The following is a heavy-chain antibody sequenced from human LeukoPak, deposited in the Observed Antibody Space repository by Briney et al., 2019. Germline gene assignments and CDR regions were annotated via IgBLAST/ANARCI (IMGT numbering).Heavy chain of an antibody. V-gene: IGHV3-23*01. CDR1: GFTFRSYA. CDR3: AKVRMITMIAYDAFDI. D-gene: IGHD3-22*01. CDR2: ISGSSSST. Sequence: GGSLRLSCAASGFTFRSYAMSWVRQAPGKGLEWVSAISGSSSSTYYADSVKGRFSISRDNSKNTLYLQMNSLRAEDTAVYYCAKVRMITMIAYDAFDIWGHGTMVTVSS. J-gene: IGHJ3*02.